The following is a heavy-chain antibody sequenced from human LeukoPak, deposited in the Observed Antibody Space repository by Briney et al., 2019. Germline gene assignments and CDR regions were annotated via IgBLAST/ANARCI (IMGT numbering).Heavy chain of an antibody. CDR1: GFTFSSYG. V-gene: IGHV3-30*18. J-gene: IGHJ6*03. CDR3: AKGHYRDV. CDR2: ISYDGSNK. Sequence: SGRSLRLSCAASGFTFSSYGMHWVRQAPGKGLEWVAVISYDGSNKYYADSVKGRFTISRDNSKNTLYLQMNSLRAEDTAVYYCAKGHYRDVWGKGTTVTVSS.